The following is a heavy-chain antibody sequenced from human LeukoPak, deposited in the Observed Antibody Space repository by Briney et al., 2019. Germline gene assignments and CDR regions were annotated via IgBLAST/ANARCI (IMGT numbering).Heavy chain of an antibody. CDR1: GFTFSSXX. V-gene: IGHV3-33*01. D-gene: IGHD3-22*01. CDR2: XWXXGSNK. Sequence: PGGSLRLSCAASGFTFSSXXMHWVRQAXXXXXXXXXVXWXXGSNKYYADSVKGRFTISRDNSKNTLYLQMNSLRAEDTALYHCARGNRGNYYDSSGYHFDYWGQGTLVTVSS. CDR3: ARGNRGNYYDSSGYHFDY. J-gene: IGHJ4*02.